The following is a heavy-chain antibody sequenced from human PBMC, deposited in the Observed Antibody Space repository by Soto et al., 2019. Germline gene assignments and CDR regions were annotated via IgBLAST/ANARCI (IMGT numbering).Heavy chain of an antibody. V-gene: IGHV1-69*06. D-gene: IGHD3-22*01. CDR1: GGTFSSYA. CDR3: GASSAQLGGYEYFQH. Sequence: QVQLVQSGAEVKKPGSSVKVSCKASGGTFSSYAISWVRQAPGQGLEWMGGIIPIFGTANYAQKFQGRVTITADKSTSTAYMELSSPRSEDTAVYYCGASSAQLGGYEYFQHWGQGTLVTVSS. J-gene: IGHJ1*01. CDR2: IIPIFGTA.